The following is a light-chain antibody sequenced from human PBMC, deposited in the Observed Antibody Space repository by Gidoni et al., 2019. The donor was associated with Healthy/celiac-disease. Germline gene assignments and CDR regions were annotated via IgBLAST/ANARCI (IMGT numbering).Light chain of an antibody. CDR2: GSS. CDR3: QQYNYWPPLT. V-gene: IGKV3-15*01. J-gene: IGKJ4*01. Sequence: EVLMTQSPATMSASPGDRATLSCRASGSVTNKLSWYQQKPGQAPRLLIYGSSTRATGVPARFSGSGSGTEFTLTISSLQSADSAVYYCQQYNYWPPLTFGGGTKVEIK. CDR1: GSVTNK.